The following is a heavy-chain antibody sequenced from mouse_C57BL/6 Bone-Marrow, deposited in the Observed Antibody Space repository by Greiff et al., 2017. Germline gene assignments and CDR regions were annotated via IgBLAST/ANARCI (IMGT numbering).Heavy chain of an antibody. V-gene: IGHV14-2*01. D-gene: IGHD1-1*01. CDR1: GFNIKDYY. J-gene: IGHJ1*03. CDR2: IDPEGGET. Sequence: VQLQQSGAELVKPGASVKLSCTASGFNIKDYYMHWVKQRTEQGLEWIGRIDPEGGETKYAPKFQGQATITTDTSSNTAYLQLSSLTSEDTAVYYCARIRIYYGSSYGWYFDVWGTGTTVTVSS. CDR3: ARIRIYYGSSYGWYFDV.